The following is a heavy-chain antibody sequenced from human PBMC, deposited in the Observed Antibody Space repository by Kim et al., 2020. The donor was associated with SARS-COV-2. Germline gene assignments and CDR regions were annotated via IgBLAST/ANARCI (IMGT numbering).Heavy chain of an antibody. J-gene: IGHJ4*02. D-gene: IGHD6-6*01. CDR1: GFTFRNYW. CDR3: ARSTGNYVAALSY. V-gene: IGHV3-7*01. CDR2: IHKDGGEK. Sequence: GGSLRLSCATSGFTFRNYWMSWVRQAPGKGLEWVANIHKDGGEKYYVDSVKGRFTISRDNAKNSLYLQMNSLRAEDMAVYYCARSTGNYVAALSYWGQGTLVTVSS.